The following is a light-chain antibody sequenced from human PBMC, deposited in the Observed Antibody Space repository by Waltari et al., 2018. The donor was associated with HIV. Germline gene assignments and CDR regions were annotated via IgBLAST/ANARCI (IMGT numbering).Light chain of an antibody. Sequence: QSALTQPASVSGSPGQSITISCTGTSSDIGSSNLVSWYQQHPGKAPKLMIYEVSKGRSVVSNRLSGSKSGKTASLTISGLQAEDEADYYCCSYAGSSTYVVFGGGTKLTVL. J-gene: IGLJ2*01. CDR3: CSYAGSSTYVV. CDR1: SSDIGSSNL. V-gene: IGLV2-23*02. CDR2: EVS.